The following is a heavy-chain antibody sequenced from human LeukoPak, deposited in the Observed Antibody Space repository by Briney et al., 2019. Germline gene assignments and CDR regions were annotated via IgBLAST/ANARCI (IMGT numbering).Heavy chain of an antibody. CDR3: ARDAIAAAGPRWFDP. CDR2: IYYSGST. Sequence: SETLSLTCTVSGGSISSSSYYWGWIRQPPGKGLEWIGSIYYSGSTYYNPSLKSRVTISVDTSKNQFSLKLSSVTAADTAVYYCARDAIAAAGPRWFDPWGQGTLVTVSS. D-gene: IGHD6-13*01. J-gene: IGHJ5*02. V-gene: IGHV4-39*07. CDR1: GGSISSSSYY.